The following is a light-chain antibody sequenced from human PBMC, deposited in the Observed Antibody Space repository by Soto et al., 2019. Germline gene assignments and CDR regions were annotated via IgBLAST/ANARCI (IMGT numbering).Light chain of an antibody. V-gene: IGKV3-20*01. CDR1: QSVSSSY. CDR2: GAS. J-gene: IGKJ2*01. Sequence: EIVLTQSPGTLSLSPGERATLSCRASQSVSSSYLAWYQQKPGQAPRLLIYGASSRATGIPDRFSGSGSGTDFTLTISILEPEDCAVYFCQHYGNSPPFTFGQGTKVEIK. CDR3: QHYGNSPPFT.